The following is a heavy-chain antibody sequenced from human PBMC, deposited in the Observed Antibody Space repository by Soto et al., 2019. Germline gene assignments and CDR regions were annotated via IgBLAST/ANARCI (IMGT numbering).Heavy chain of an antibody. CDR2: INHSGST. Sequence: SETLSLTCAVYGGSFSGYYWSWIRQPPGKGLEWIGEINHSGSTNYNPSLKSRVTISVDTSKNQFSLKLSSVTAADTAVYYCARDSRPTGIVGTDPGGYYYYGMDVWGQGTTVTVSS. CDR3: ARDSRPTGIVGTDPGGYYYYGMDV. CDR1: GGSFSGYY. J-gene: IGHJ6*02. V-gene: IGHV4-34*01. D-gene: IGHD1-26*01.